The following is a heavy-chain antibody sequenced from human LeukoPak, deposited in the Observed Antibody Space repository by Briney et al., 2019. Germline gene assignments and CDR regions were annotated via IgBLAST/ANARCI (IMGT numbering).Heavy chain of an antibody. CDR3: ARVSQGWEPPRGAFDI. CDR1: GGSISSGSYY. J-gene: IGHJ3*02. V-gene: IGHV4-61*02. Sequence: PSQTLSLTCTVSGGSISSGSYYWSWIRQPAGRGLEWIGRIYTSGSTNYNPSLKSRVTISVDTSKNQFSLKLSSVTAAATDLYYCARVSQGWEPPRGAFDIWGQGTMVTVSS. D-gene: IGHD1-26*01. CDR2: IYTSGST.